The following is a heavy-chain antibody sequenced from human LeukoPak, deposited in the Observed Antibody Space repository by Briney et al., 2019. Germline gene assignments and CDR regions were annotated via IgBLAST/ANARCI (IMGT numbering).Heavy chain of an antibody. Sequence: GASVKVSCKTSGYTFTTYNINWVRQATGQGLELMGWVNPNSGYTEYTQKFQGRVTMTSDTSISTAYMELNSLRAEDTAVYYCARAGYSSGWYLYYYYYMDVWGKGTTVTISS. V-gene: IGHV1-8*01. J-gene: IGHJ6*03. CDR2: VNPNSGYT. CDR3: ARAGYSSGWYLYYYYYMDV. CDR1: GYTFTTYN. D-gene: IGHD6-19*01.